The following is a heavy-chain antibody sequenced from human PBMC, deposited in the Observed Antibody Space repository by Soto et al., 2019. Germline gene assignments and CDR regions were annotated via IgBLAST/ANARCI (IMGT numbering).Heavy chain of an antibody. V-gene: IGHV3-9*01. CDR3: AKNTDYFAYSVSRPYEH. CDR1: GFTFDEYT. CDR2: IGWDSRKV. Sequence: EVQLVESGGGLVQPGRSLRLSCAASGFTFDEYTMHWVRQAPGKGLEWVSVIGWDSRKVDYADSVKGRFSISRDNARSSLYLQMNSLTPEDTAIYYCAKNTDYFAYSVSRPYEHWGRGTLVAVSS. D-gene: IGHD4-4*01. J-gene: IGHJ2*01.